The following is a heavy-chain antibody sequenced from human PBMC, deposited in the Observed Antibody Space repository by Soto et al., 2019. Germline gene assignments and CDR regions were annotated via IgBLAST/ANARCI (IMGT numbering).Heavy chain of an antibody. V-gene: IGHV3-48*02. CDR1: GFTFSSYS. CDR3: AKDRITAAGPRGIAY. CDR2: IRHTSFTT. D-gene: IGHD6-13*01. Sequence: PGGSLRLSCTASGFTFSSYSFNWVRQAPGKGLEWVSCIRHTSFTTYYADSVKGRFTISRDNAKNSLYLEMNSLRDDDTAVYYCAKDRITAAGPRGIAYWGQGTLVTVSS. J-gene: IGHJ4*02.